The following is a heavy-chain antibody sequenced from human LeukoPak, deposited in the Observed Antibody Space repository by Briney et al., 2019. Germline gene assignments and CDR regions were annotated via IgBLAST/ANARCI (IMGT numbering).Heavy chain of an antibody. Sequence: SETLSLTCAVYGGSFSGYYWSWIRQPPGKGLGWIGEINHSGSTNYNPSLKSRVTISVDTSKNQFSLKLSSVTAADTAVYYCASRSPDGYNSGYWGQGTLVTVSS. CDR3: ASRSPDGYNSGY. CDR2: INHSGST. V-gene: IGHV4-34*01. D-gene: IGHD5-24*01. J-gene: IGHJ4*02. CDR1: GGSFSGYY.